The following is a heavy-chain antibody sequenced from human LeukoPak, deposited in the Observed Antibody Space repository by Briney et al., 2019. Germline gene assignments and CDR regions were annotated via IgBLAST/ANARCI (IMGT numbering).Heavy chain of an antibody. CDR3: AKSSGASTYYFDY. D-gene: IGHD2-15*01. J-gene: IGHJ4*02. Sequence: GGSLRLSCAASGFTFSSYAMSWVRQAPGKGLEWVSAMSADGGGTYIADSLKGRCTIARDNSKSTLSLQMNSLRAEDTAIYYCAKSSGASTYYFDYWGQGILVTVS. CDR2: MSADGGGT. V-gene: IGHV3-23*01. CDR1: GFTFSSYA.